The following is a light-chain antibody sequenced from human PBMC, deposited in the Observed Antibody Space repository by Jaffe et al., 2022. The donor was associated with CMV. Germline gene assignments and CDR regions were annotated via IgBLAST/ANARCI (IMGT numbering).Light chain of an antibody. CDR3: AAWDDSLSGVA. V-gene: IGLV1-47*01. Sequence: QSVLTQPPSASGTPGQRVTISCSGDIANIGSHFVYWYQQLSGTAPKLLMYRNDRRPSGVPDRFSGSKSGTSASLDISGLRSEDEANYYCAAWDDSLSGVAFGGGTRLTVL. CDR1: IANIGSHF. J-gene: IGLJ2*01. CDR2: RND.